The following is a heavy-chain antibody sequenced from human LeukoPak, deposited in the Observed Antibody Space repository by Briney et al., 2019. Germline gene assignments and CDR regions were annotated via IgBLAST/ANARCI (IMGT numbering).Heavy chain of an antibody. D-gene: IGHD6-19*01. CDR3: IRDIHSIGWYGIGN. J-gene: IGHJ4*02. Sequence: GRSLRLSCAASGFTFDDYVMHWVRQVPGKGLEWVSSISWNSINMGYADSVKGRFTISRDNAKNYLYLQMNSVRTEDTALYYCIRDIHSIGWYGIGNWGQGTLVTVSS. V-gene: IGHV3-9*01. CDR2: ISWNSINM. CDR1: GFTFDDYV.